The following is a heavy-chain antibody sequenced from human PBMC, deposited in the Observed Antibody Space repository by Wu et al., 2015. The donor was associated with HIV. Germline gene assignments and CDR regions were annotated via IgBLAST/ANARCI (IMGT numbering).Heavy chain of an antibody. Sequence: QVQLVQSGAEVKKPGASVKVSCKASGYTFTSYGITWVRQAPGQGLEWMGWISPSNGNTNFAQKLQGRITMTSNTSTRTAYMELRSLRSDDTAVFYCARLGFTGGWPDQFDYWGQGTLVTVSS. V-gene: IGHV1-18*01. CDR3: ARLGFTGGWPDQFDY. J-gene: IGHJ4*02. CDR2: ISPSNGNT. D-gene: IGHD2-8*02. CDR1: GYTFTSYG.